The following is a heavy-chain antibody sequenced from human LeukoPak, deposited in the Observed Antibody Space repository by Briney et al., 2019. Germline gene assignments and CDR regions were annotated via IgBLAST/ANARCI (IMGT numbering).Heavy chain of an antibody. CDR2: ISPSGGST. D-gene: IGHD3-22*01. CDR1: GYTFTSYY. V-gene: IGHV1-46*01. Sequence: ASVKVYCKASGYTFTSYYIHWVRQAPGQGLEWMGVISPSGGSTTYAQKFQGRVTMTRDTSTSTVYMELSSLTSEDTAVYYCARVPYYDSSGYDNWGQGTLVTVSS. J-gene: IGHJ4*02. CDR3: ARVPYYDSSGYDN.